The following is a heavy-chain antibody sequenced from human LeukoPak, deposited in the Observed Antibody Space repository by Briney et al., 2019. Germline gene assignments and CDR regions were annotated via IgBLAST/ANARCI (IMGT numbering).Heavy chain of an antibody. CDR3: ARERSYYGSGSYYYYYGMDV. CDR2: SIPIFGTA. J-gene: IGHJ6*04. V-gene: IGHV1-69*06. Sequence: SVKVSCKASVGTFSSYAISWVRQAPRQGLEWMGGSIPIFGTANYAQKFQGRVTITADKSTSTAYMELSSLRSEDTAVYDCARERSYYGSGSYYYYYGMDVWGKGTTVTVSS. D-gene: IGHD3-10*01. CDR1: VGTFSSYA.